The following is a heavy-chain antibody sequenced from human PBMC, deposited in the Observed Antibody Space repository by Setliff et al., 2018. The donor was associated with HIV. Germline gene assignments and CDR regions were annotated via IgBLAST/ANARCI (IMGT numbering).Heavy chain of an antibody. CDR2: TYYRSKWYN. V-gene: IGHV6-1*01. CDR1: GDGVSSNNAA. D-gene: IGHD6-19*01. CDR3: ARGSYGSVLL. Sequence: SQTLSLTCAISGDGVSSNNAAWNWIRQSPLRGLEWLGRTYYRSKWYNNYAVSVKSRITINPDTSKNQFSLHLNSVTPDDTAVYYCARGSYGSVLLWGQGTLVTVSS. J-gene: IGHJ4*02.